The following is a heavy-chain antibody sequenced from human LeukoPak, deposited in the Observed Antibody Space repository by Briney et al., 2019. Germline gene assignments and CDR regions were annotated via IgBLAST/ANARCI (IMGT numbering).Heavy chain of an antibody. CDR3: ATAVLDQLPQYIDY. CDR1: GYTLTELS. CDR2: FDPEDGET. J-gene: IGHJ4*02. V-gene: IGHV1-24*01. D-gene: IGHD2-2*01. Sequence: ASVKVSCKVSGYTLTELSMHWVRQAPGKGFEWTGGFDPEDGETIYAQKFQGRVTMTEDTSTDTAYMELSSLRSEDTAVYYCATAVLDQLPQYIDYWGQGTLVTVSS.